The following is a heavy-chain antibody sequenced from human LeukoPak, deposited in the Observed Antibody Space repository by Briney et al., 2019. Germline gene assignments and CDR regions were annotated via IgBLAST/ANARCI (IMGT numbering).Heavy chain of an antibody. Sequence: SVKVSCKASGGTFSSYAISWVRQAPGQGLEWMGRIIPIFGTANYAQKFQGRVTITTDESTSTAYMELSSLRSEDTAVYYCARATWYGGNPSGAFDIWGQGTMVTVSS. J-gene: IGHJ3*02. V-gene: IGHV1-69*05. CDR1: GGTFSSYA. CDR3: ARATWYGGNPSGAFDI. D-gene: IGHD4-23*01. CDR2: IIPIFGTA.